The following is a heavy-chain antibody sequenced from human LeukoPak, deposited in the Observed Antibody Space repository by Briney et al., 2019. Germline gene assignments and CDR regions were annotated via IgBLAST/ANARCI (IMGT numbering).Heavy chain of an antibody. J-gene: IGHJ5*02. CDR1: GYTFTSYG. D-gene: IGHD1-26*01. CDR3: ARERGLGELHWFDP. V-gene: IGHV1-18*01. CDR2: ISAYNGNT. Sequence: ASVKVSCKASGYTFTSYGISWVRQAPGQGLEWMGWISAYNGNTNYAQKLQGRVTMTTDTSTSTAYMEPRSLRSDDTAVYYCARERGLGELHWFDPWGQGTLVTVSS.